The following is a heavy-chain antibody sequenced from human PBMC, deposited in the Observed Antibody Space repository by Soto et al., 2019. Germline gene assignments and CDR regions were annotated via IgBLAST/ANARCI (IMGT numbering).Heavy chain of an antibody. V-gene: IGHV4-59*02. D-gene: IGHD6-13*01. Sequence: SETLSLTCTVSGGSVTSYYWSWIRQPPGKGMEWIGYLYYSGSTSYNPSLKSRVTMSVDMSKNQFSLTLTSVTAADTDVYYWAIGSSQTQTASCHYGLDVLGQWTTVTVSS. CDR2: LYYSGST. J-gene: IGHJ6*02. CDR3: AIGSSQTQTASCHYGLDV. CDR1: GGSVTSYY.